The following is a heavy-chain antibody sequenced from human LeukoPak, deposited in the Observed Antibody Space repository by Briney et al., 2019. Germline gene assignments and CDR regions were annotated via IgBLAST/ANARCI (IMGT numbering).Heavy chain of an antibody. CDR1: GYTFTSYY. CDR2: INPSGGST. Sequence: ASVKVSCKASGYTFTSYYMHWVRQAPGQGLEWMGIINPSGGSTSYAQKFQGRVTMTTDTSTSTVYMELSSLRSEDTAVYYCARDASKTVGYSYFQHWGQGTLVTVSS. J-gene: IGHJ1*01. D-gene: IGHD5-18*01. CDR3: ARDASKTVGYSYFQH. V-gene: IGHV1-46*01.